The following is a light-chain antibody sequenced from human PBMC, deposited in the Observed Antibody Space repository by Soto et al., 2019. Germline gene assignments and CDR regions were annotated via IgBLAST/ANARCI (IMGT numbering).Light chain of an antibody. CDR3: QQYYTTPWT. Sequence: DIVMTQSPDSLAVSLGERATINCKSSQRILYSSNNKNYLAWYQQKPGQPPKLLFYWASTRESGVPHRFSGSGSGTDFTLTISGLQPEDVAVYYCQQYYTTPWTFGQGTKVDIK. J-gene: IGKJ1*01. CDR2: WAS. V-gene: IGKV4-1*01. CDR1: QRILYSSNNKNY.